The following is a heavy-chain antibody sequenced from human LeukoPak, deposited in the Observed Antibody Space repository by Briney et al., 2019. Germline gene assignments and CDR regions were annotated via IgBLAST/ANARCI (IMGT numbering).Heavy chain of an antibody. CDR3: AMERRLIDYYYGMDV. D-gene: IGHD1-1*01. CDR2: INPSGGST. J-gene: IGHJ6*02. V-gene: IGHV1-46*01. CDR1: GYTFTSYY. Sequence: GASVKVSCKASGYTFTSYYMDWVRQAPGQGHEWMGIINPSGGSTSYAQKFQGRVTMTRDTSTSTVYMELSSLRCEDTAVYYCAMERRLIDYYYGMDVWGQGTTVTVSS.